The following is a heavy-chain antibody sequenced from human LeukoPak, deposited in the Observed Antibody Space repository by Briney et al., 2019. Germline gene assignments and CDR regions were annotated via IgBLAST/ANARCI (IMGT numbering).Heavy chain of an antibody. D-gene: IGHD6-19*01. Sequence: PGGSLRLSCAVSGFTFNDYAMNWVRQAPGKGLEWVSLVKGDGVTTDYANSVKGRFTVSRDNSKNSLYLQMSNLRTEDTALYYCVRDTGSGWDFDYWGQGTLVTVSS. V-gene: IGHV3-43*02. CDR2: VKGDGVTT. J-gene: IGHJ4*02. CDR1: GFTFNDYA. CDR3: VRDTGSGWDFDY.